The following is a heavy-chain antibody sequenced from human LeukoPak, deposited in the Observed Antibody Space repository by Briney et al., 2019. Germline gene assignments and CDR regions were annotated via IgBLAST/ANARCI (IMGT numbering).Heavy chain of an antibody. CDR1: GGTFSSYA. CDR3: ARDLGDSGSYPELTLNY. CDR2: IIPIFGIA. D-gene: IGHD1-26*01. Sequence: SVKVSCKASGGTFSSYAISWVRQAPGQGLEWMGRIIPIFGIANYAQKFQGRVTITADKSTSTAYMELSSLRSEDTAVYYCARDLGDSGSYPELTLNYWGQGTLVTVSS. V-gene: IGHV1-69*04. J-gene: IGHJ4*02.